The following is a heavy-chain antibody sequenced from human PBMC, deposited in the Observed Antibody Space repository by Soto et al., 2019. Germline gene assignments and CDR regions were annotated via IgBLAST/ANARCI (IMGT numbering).Heavy chain of an antibody. CDR2: IIPILGIA. CDR3: ARQSGYDYGYYIDY. D-gene: IGHD5-12*01. V-gene: IGHV1-69*02. J-gene: IGHJ4*02. CDR1: GGTFSSYT. Sequence: SVKVSCKASGGTFSSYTISWVRQAPGQGLEWMGRIIPILGIANYAQKFQGRVTITADKSTSTAYMELSSLRSEDTAVYYCARQSGYDYGYYIDYWGQGTLVTVSS.